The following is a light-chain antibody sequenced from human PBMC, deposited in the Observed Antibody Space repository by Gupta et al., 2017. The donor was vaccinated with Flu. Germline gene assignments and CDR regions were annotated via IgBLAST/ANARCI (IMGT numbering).Light chain of an antibody. Sequence: VTISCSGSDSNIGRNYVSWYQQFPGTAPKLLIYDDNKRPSGIPDRFSASRSGTSVTLDITDLQTADEADYFCGSWDGSLDGGMLLGAGTKVTVL. CDR2: DDN. J-gene: IGLJ2*01. V-gene: IGLV1-51*01. CDR1: DSNIGRNY. CDR3: GSWDGSLDGGML.